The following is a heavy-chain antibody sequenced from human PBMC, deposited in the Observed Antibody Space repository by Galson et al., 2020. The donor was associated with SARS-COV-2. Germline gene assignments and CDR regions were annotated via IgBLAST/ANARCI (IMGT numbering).Heavy chain of an antibody. D-gene: IGHD2-15*01. J-gene: IGHJ6*01. CDR3: ARGQNSAGWFRLLLVMDV. Sequence: ASETLSLTCNVSGGSISSGGDYWNWIRQHPGKGLEWIGYIYNSGSTSYNPSLRNRLTISVDTSNNHFSLKLTSVTAADTAVYFCARGQNSAGWFRLLLVMDVWGQGTTVTVSS. V-gene: IGHV4-31*03. CDR2: IYNSGST. CDR1: GGSISSGGDY.